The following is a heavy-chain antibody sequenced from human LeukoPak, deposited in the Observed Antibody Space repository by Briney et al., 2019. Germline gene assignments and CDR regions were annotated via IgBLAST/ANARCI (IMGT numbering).Heavy chain of an antibody. D-gene: IGHD2-2*01. J-gene: IGHJ4*02. CDR3: ARGVKRGIVVVPAAMYSLGY. CDR1: GYTFTDYY. CDR2: VNPNSGGT. V-gene: IGHV1-2*02. Sequence: GASVKVSCQASGYTFTDYYIHWVRQAPGQGLEWMGWVNPNSGGTNYAQKFQGRVTMTRDTSISTAYMELSRLRSDDTAVYYCARGVKRGIVVVPAAMYSLGYWGQGTLVTVSS.